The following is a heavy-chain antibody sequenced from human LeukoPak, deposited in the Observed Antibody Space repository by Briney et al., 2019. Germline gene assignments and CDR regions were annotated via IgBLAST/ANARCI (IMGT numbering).Heavy chain of an antibody. J-gene: IGHJ4*02. D-gene: IGHD5-24*01. Sequence: SQTLSLTCTVSGGSIRRDGYYWNWIRQHPGQGLEWIGSIFYGGSTNYNPSLKSRASMSVDTSKNQVSLKLSSVTAADTAVYYCAGGWLQSRFDYWGQGTLVTVSS. CDR2: IFYGGST. CDR3: AGGWLQSRFDY. CDR1: GGSIRRDGYY. V-gene: IGHV4-31*03.